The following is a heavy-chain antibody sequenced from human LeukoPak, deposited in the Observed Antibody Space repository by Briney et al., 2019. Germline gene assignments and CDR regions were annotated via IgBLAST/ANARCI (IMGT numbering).Heavy chain of an antibody. CDR3: ARGAYDSSGYYYEEFYYYMDV. J-gene: IGHJ6*03. CDR2: INPNSGGT. V-gene: IGHV1-2*02. CDR1: GYTFTGYY. D-gene: IGHD3-22*01. Sequence: ASVNVSCKASGYTFTGYYMHWVRQAPGQGLEWMGWINPNSGGTNYAQKFQGRVTMTRDTSISTAYMELSRLRSDDTAVYYCARGAYDSSGYYYEEFYYYMDVWGKGTTVTVSS.